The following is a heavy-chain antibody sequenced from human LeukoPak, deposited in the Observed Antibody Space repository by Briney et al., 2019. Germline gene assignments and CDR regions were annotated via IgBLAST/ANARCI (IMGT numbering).Heavy chain of an antibody. V-gene: IGHV4-59*01. CDR3: ARTRRQRLVVYYYYYYMDV. Sequence: SETLSLTCTVSGGSISSYYWSWIRQPPGKGLEWIGYIYYSGSTNYNPSLKGRVTISVDTSKNQFSLKLSSVTAADTAVYYCARTRRQRLVVYYYYYYMDVWGKGTTVTVSS. J-gene: IGHJ6*03. CDR1: GGSISSYY. D-gene: IGHD6-13*01. CDR2: IYYSGST.